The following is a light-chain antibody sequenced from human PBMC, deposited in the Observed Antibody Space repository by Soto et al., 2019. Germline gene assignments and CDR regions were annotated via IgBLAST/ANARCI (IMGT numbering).Light chain of an antibody. CDR3: HPYGSSRT. V-gene: IGKV3-20*01. CDR2: GAS. CDR1: QSVTSSH. Sequence: TQSPSTLSASIGDRVTITCRASQSVTSSHLAWYQKKPGQAPRLLIFGASNRATGISDRFSGSGSGTDFTLTINRLEAEDFAVYYCHPYGSSRTFGQGTKVEIK. J-gene: IGKJ1*01.